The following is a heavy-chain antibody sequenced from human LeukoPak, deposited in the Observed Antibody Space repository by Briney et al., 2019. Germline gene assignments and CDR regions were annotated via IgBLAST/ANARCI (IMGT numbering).Heavy chain of an antibody. CDR2: TIPIFGAT. CDR1: GGTFSGHA. D-gene: IGHD4-17*01. V-gene: IGHV1-69*05. CDR3: AGGDPFNYYMDV. Sequence: ASVTVSCKASGGTFSGHAISWVRQAPGQGLEWMGGTIPIFGATNYTQRFQGRITITTDESTATAYMELTSLRSEDTAVYFCAGGDPFNYYMDVWGKGTSVTVFS. J-gene: IGHJ6*03.